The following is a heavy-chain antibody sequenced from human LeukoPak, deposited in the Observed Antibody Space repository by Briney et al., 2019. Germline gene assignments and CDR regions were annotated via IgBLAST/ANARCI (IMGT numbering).Heavy chain of an antibody. D-gene: IGHD1-26*01. CDR1: GFTFSSYW. Sequence: GGSLRLSCAASGFTFSSYWMSWVRQAPWKGLEWVANIKHDGTEKYYVDSVKGRFTLSRDNAKNSLFLQMNSLRAEDTAVYYCARETRWELFDYWGQGILVTVSS. CDR3: ARETRWELFDY. J-gene: IGHJ4*02. V-gene: IGHV3-7*04. CDR2: IKHDGTEK.